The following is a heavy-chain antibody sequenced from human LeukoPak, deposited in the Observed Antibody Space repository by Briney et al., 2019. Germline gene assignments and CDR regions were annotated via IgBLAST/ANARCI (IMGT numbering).Heavy chain of an antibody. CDR1: GGSFSGYY. CDR2: ITHSGST. CDR3: ARGHGGWYYYYYYGMDV. D-gene: IGHD6-19*01. V-gene: IGHV4-34*01. J-gene: IGHJ6*02. Sequence: KASETLSLTCVVYGGSFSGYYWSWIRQPPGKGLEWIGEITHSGSTNYNPSLKSRVTISVDTSKNQFSLNLNSVTAADTAVYYCARGHGGWYYYYYYGMDVWGQGTTVTVSS.